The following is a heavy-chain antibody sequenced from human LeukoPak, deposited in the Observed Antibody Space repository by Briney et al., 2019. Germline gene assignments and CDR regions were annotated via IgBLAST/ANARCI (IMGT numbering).Heavy chain of an antibody. CDR2: IWYDGSNK. V-gene: IGHV3-33*08. J-gene: IGHJ4*02. CDR1: GFTFSTYW. D-gene: IGHD5-12*01. CDR3: ARDDESATNLGY. Sequence: GGSLRLSCAASGFTFSTYWMHWVRQAPGKGLEWVAVIWYDGSNKYYTDSVKGRFTISRDNSKNTLYLQMNSLRAEDTAVYYCARDDESATNLGYWGQGTLVAVSS.